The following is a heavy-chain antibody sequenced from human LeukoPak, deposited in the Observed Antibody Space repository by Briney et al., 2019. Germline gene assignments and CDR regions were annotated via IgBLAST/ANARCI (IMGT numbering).Heavy chain of an antibody. CDR3: ASRTADYGSGSHYGY. CDR1: GGTFNNYA. V-gene: IGHV1-69*05. D-gene: IGHD3-10*01. Sequence: ASVKVSCKASGGTFNNYAISWVRQAPGQGLEWMGGIIPLSGTANYAQKFQGRVTITTDESTSTDYMELSNLRSDDTAVYYCASRTADYGSGSHYGYWGLGTLVTVSS. CDR2: IIPLSGTA. J-gene: IGHJ4*02.